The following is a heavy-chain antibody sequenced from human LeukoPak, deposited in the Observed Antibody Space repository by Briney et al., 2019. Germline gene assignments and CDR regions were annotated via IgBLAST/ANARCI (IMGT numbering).Heavy chain of an antibody. V-gene: IGHV3-30-3*01. CDR3: ASPPPPSVL. CDR1: GFTFSSYA. Sequence: GGSLRLSCAASGFTFSSYAMHWVRQAPGKGLEWVAVISYDGSNKYYADSVKGRFTISRDNSKNTMYLKMNRLRDEDTAVYYCASPPPPSVLWGQGTLVTVSS. CDR2: ISYDGSNK. J-gene: IGHJ4*02.